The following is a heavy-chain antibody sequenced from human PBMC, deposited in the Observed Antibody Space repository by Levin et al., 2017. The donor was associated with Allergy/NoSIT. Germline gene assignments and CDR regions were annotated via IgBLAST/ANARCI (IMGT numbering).Heavy chain of an antibody. V-gene: IGHV3-23*01. CDR1: GFTFSSYA. Sequence: GGSLRLSCAASGFTFSSYAMSWVRQAPGKGLEWVSAISGSGGSTYYADSVKGRFTISRDNSKNTLYLQMNSLRAEDTAVYYCAKDWWAMIVVVNTYYFDYWGQGTLVTVSS. CDR2: ISGSGGST. D-gene: IGHD3-22*01. J-gene: IGHJ4*02. CDR3: AKDWWAMIVVVNTYYFDY.